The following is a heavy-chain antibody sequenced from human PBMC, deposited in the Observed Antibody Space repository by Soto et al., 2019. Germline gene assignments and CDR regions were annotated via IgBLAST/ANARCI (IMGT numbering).Heavy chain of an antibody. V-gene: IGHV4-30-4*08. Sequence: SETLSLTCTVSGGSISSGDYYWNWIRQHPGKGLEWIGYIYYSGSTYYNPSLKSRVTISVDTSKNQFSLKLSSVTAADTAVYYCARSDSSGYYYYYYGMDVWGQGTTVTVSS. CDR2: IYYSGST. CDR3: ARSDSSGYYYYYYGMDV. J-gene: IGHJ6*02. CDR1: GGSISSGDYY. D-gene: IGHD3-22*01.